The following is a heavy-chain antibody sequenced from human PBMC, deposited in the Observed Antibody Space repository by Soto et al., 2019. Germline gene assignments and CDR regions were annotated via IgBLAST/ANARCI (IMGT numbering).Heavy chain of an antibody. CDR1: GFSFDNAW. CDR3: TSGLIVVVAASRLAGY. CDR2: IHSKTYGEAT. D-gene: IGHD2-21*01. J-gene: IGHJ4*02. V-gene: IGHV3-15*07. Sequence: EVQLVESGGGLLKPGESVRLSCAASGFSFDNAWMNWVRQPPGKGLEWVVSIHSKTYGEATDYAAPVQGRFTISRDDSKNTLYLHMNSLTAEDSAVYYCTSGLIVVVAASRLAGYWCQGTLVTVSS.